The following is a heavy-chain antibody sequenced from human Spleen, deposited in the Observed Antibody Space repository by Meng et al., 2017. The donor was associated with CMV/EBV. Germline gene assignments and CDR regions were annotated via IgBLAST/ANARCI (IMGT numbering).Heavy chain of an antibody. D-gene: IGHD2-2*01. CDR2: IIPILGIA. V-gene: IGHV1-69*02. CDR1: GGTFSSYT. J-gene: IGHJ4*02. CDR3: ARSSSSTSPITY. Sequence: SVKVSCKASGGTFSSYTISWVRQAPGQGLEWMGRIIPILGIANYAQKFQSRVTITADKSTSTAYMELSSLRSEDTAVYYCARSSSSTSPITYWGQGTLVTVSS.